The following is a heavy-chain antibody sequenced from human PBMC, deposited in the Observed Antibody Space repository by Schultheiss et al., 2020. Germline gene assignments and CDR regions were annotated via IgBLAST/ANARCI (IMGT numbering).Heavy chain of an antibody. D-gene: IGHD6-19*01. CDR1: GYTFTSYA. V-gene: IGHV1-8*02. CDR2: SYSGNGNT. J-gene: IGHJ1*01. Sequence: ASVKVSCKASGYTFTSYAMNWVRLAPGQGLEWMVGSYSGNGNTGYAQKFQGRVTMTRNTSISTAYMELSSLRSEDTAVYYCARDPYGGWYSNWGQGTLVTVSS. CDR3: ARDPYGGWYSN.